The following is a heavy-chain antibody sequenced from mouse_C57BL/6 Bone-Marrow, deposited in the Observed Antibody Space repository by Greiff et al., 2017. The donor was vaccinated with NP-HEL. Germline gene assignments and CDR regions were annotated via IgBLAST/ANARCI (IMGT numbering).Heavy chain of an antibody. J-gene: IGHJ4*01. CDR3: ARHDEELRYLRDYAMDY. CDR2: FYPGSGSI. Sequence: VKLQESGAELVKPGASVKLSCKASGYTFTEYTIHWVKQRSGQGLEWIGWFYPGSGSIKYNEKFKDKATLTADKSSSTVYMELSRLTSEDSAVYFCARHDEELRYLRDYAMDYWGQGTSVTVSS. CDR1: GYTFTEYT. D-gene: IGHD1-1*01. V-gene: IGHV1-62-2*01.